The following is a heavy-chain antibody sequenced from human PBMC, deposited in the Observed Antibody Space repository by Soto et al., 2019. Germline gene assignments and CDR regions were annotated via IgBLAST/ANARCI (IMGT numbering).Heavy chain of an antibody. D-gene: IGHD2-15*01. CDR3: ARDVGYCSSPSCPDIVVVVAATHFDY. V-gene: IGHV1-18*01. CDR1: GYTFTSYG. J-gene: IGHJ4*02. Sequence: ASVKVSCKASGYTFTSYGISWVRQAPGQGLEWMGWISAYNGNTNYAQKLQGRVTMSTDTSTSTAYMGLRSLRSDDTAVYYCARDVGYCSSPSCPDIVVVVAATHFDYWGQGTLVTVSS. CDR2: ISAYNGNT.